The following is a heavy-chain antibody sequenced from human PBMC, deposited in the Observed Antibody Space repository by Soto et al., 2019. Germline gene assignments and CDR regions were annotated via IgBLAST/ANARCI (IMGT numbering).Heavy chain of an antibody. CDR3: ARDAGYYNSGRYYEF. D-gene: IGHD3-10*01. CDR2: INADNGDT. CDR1: GYTFNNYA. V-gene: IGHV1-3*01. Sequence: ASVKVSCKASGYTFNNYAIHWVRQAPGQRLEWMGWINADNGDTEYSQKFQARVTFTRDTSASTAYMELSSLRSEDTTVYYCARDAGYYNSGRYYEFWGR. J-gene: IGHJ2*01.